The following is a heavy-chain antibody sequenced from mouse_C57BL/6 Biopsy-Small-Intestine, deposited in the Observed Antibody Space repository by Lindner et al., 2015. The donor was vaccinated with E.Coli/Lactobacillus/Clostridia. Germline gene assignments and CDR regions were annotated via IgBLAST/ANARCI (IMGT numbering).Heavy chain of an antibody. CDR3: ARDGTTFGVLTGSGLFDY. V-gene: IGHV1S14*01. J-gene: IGHJ2*01. CDR1: GYTFDRYG. Sequence: SVKVSCKASGYTFDRYGITWARQAPGEGLEWLGWISAYNGNKNYAQNFQGRVTMTTDTSTTTAYMELRSLRSDDTAVYYCARDGTTFGVLTGSGLFDYWGQGTLITVSS. D-gene: IGHD4-1*01. CDR2: ISAYNGNK.